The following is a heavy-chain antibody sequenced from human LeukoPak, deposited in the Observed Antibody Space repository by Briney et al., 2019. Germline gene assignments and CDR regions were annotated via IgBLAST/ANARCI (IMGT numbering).Heavy chain of an antibody. V-gene: IGHV5-51*01. D-gene: IGHD2-21*02. J-gene: IGHJ3*01. CDR3: ARGHHVVVATATWASDAFDL. Sequence: PGESLQISCQGSGYSFTSYWIGWVRPMPGKGLEWMGIIYPGDSDTRYSPSFQGQVTISADKSISTAYLQWSSLKASDTAMYYCARGHHVVVATATWASDAFDLWGQGTMVIVSS. CDR2: IYPGDSDT. CDR1: GYSFTSYW.